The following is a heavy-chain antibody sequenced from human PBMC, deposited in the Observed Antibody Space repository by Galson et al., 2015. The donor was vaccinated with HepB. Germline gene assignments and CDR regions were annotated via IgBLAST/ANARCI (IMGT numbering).Heavy chain of an antibody. V-gene: IGHV3-64D*06. CDR2: IGNDGGWT. Sequence: SLRLSCAASGFTFSNSPMHWVRQAPGKGLEYVSAIGNDGGWTFHVGSVRGRFTISRDNSKNSLYLQMSSLRVEDTAVYHCVKPLERGDGYNFDYWGQGTLVTVSS. CDR1: GFTFSNSP. J-gene: IGHJ4*02. D-gene: IGHD5-24*01. CDR3: VKPLERGDGYNFDY.